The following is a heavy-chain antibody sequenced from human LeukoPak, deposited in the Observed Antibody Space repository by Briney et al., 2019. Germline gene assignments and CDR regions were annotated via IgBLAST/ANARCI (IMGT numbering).Heavy chain of an antibody. J-gene: IGHJ4*02. Sequence: PGGSLRLSCAASGFTFNDHGMSWVRQVPGKGLERVSGINWNGGSTGYGDSVKGRFTISRDKAKNSLYLEMDSLRAEDTALYYCAAGDRNGWYFDYWGQGTLVTVSS. CDR3: AAGDRNGWYFDY. D-gene: IGHD6-19*01. V-gene: IGHV3-20*04. CDR1: GFTFNDHG. CDR2: INWNGGST.